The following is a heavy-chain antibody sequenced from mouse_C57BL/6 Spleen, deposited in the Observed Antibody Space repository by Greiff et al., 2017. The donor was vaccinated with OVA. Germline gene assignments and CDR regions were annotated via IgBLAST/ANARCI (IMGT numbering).Heavy chain of an antibody. V-gene: IGHV3-6*01. CDR3: ASSYYSNLDY. CDR1: GYSITSGYY. D-gene: IGHD2-5*01. J-gene: IGHJ2*01. Sequence: ESGPGLVKPSQSLSLTCSVTGYSITSGYYWNWIRQFPGNKLEWMGYISYDGSNNYNPSLKNRISITRDTSKNQFFLKLNSVTTEDTATYYCASSYYSNLDYWGQGTTLTVSS. CDR2: ISYDGSN.